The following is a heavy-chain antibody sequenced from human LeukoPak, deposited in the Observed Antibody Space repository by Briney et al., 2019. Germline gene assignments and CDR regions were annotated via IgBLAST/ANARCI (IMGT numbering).Heavy chain of an antibody. D-gene: IGHD3-22*01. CDR1: GGSISSSSYY. CDR2: IYYSGST. J-gene: IGHJ4*02. CDR3: ARLSSGYYWRRPYYFDY. V-gene: IGHV4-39*07. Sequence: SETLSLTCTVSGGSISSSSYYWGWIRQPPGKGLEWIGSIYYSGSTYYNPSLKSRVTISVDTSKNQFSLKLSSVTAADTAVYYCARLSSGYYWRRPYYFDYWGQGTLVTVSS.